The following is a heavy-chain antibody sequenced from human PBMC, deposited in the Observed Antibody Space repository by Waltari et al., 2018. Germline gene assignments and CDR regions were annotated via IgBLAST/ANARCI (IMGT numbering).Heavy chain of an antibody. J-gene: IGHJ4*02. V-gene: IGHV1-69*04. CDR3: ARELPHYFDY. CDR1: GGTFSSYA. D-gene: IGHD1-26*01. CDR2: ISPILGIA. Sequence: QVQLVQSGAEVKKPGSSVKVSCKASGGTFSSYAISWVRQGPGRGLAVMGGISPILGIAKFERKFQGRVTMTADESTSTAYMELSSLRSEDTAVYCCARELPHYFDYWGQGTLVTVSS.